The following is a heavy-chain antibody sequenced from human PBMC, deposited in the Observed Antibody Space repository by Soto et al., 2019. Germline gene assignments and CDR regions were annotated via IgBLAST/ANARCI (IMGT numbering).Heavy chain of an antibody. V-gene: IGHV3-23*01. CDR1: GFTFSSYA. D-gene: IGHD3-10*01. J-gene: IGHJ3*02. Sequence: GGSLRLSCAASGFTFSSYAMSWVRQAPGKGLEWVSAISGSGGSTYYADSVKGRFTISRDNSKNTLYLQMNSLRAEDTAVYYCAKDLRKYTMVRGVTDDAFDIWGQGTMVTVSS. CDR2: ISGSGGST. CDR3: AKDLRKYTMVRGVTDDAFDI.